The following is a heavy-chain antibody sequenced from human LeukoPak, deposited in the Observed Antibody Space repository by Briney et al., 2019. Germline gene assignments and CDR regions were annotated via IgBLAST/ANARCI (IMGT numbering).Heavy chain of an antibody. CDR1: GFIFSSYE. CDR2: IWYDGSNK. J-gene: IGHJ3*02. V-gene: IGHV3-33*08. D-gene: IGHD3-22*01. CDR3: ARDWGYDDKALAFDI. Sequence: GGSLRLSCAASGFIFSSYETNWVRQAPGKGLEWVAVIWYDGSNKYYADSVKGRFTISRDNSKNTLYLQMNGLRAEDTAVYYCARDWGYDDKALAFDIWGQGTMVTVSS.